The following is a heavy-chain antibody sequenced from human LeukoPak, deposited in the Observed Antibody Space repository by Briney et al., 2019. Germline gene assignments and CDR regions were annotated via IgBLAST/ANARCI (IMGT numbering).Heavy chain of an antibody. V-gene: IGHV3-21*01. D-gene: IGHD2-15*01. CDR2: ISSSSGYI. Sequence: GGSLRLSCAASGFTFSNSWMTWVRQAPGKGLEWVSSISSSSGYIYYTDSVKGRFTISRHNAKNSLYLQMNSLRAEDTAVYYCAVVVVTDAFDIWGQGTMVTVSS. CDR1: GFTFSNSW. CDR3: AVVVVTDAFDI. J-gene: IGHJ3*02.